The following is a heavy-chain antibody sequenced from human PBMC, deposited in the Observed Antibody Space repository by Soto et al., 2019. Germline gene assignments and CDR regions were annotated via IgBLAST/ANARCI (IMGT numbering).Heavy chain of an antibody. J-gene: IGHJ6*02. CDR3: ARSIRGPRRFNGMDV. CDR2: IERDDDDK. V-gene: IGHV2-70*13. D-gene: IGHD1-20*01. Sequence: SCPTLVNPTGTLTVTCTFSGFSLTSPGMCVSWIRQSPGKALEWLALIERDDDDKYYSTSLKTRLTISKDTRKNQVVLTMANMDPADTATYYCARSIRGPRRFNGMDVWGQGTTVTVSS. CDR1: GFSLTSPGMC.